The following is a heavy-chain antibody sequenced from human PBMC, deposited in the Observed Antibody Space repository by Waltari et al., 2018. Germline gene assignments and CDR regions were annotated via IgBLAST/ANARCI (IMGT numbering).Heavy chain of an antibody. CDR3: VRNRGWQQFDF. V-gene: IGHV3-7*01. Sequence: EVQLVESGGGLVQPGGSLRLSCAVSGYTISNYWVGWVRQAPGKGLEWVAGIKEDGGRKDYVDSVKGRFTISRDNAKSTLYLQMNSLRAEDTAVFYCVRNRGWQQFDFWGQGTLVTVSS. D-gene: IGHD2-15*01. J-gene: IGHJ4*02. CDR1: GYTISNYW. CDR2: IKEDGGRK.